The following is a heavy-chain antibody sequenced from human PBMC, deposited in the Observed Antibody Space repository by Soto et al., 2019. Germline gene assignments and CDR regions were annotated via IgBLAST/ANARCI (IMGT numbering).Heavy chain of an antibody. CDR1: GDSVSSNSAA. Sequence: PSQTLSLTCAISGDSVSSNSAAWNWIRQSPSRGLEWLGRTYYRSKWYNDYAVSVKSRITINPDTSKNQFSLQLNSVTPEDTAVYYCARVRYYYDSSGYYHYYYYYGMDVWGQGTTVTVSS. D-gene: IGHD3-22*01. CDR3: ARVRYYYDSSGYYHYYYYYGMDV. J-gene: IGHJ6*02. CDR2: TYYRSKWYN. V-gene: IGHV6-1*01.